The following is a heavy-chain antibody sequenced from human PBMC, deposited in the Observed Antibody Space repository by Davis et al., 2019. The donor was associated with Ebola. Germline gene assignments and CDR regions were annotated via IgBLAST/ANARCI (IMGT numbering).Heavy chain of an antibody. D-gene: IGHD6-13*01. Sequence: AASVKVSCKASGYTFTSYGISWVRQAPGQGLEWMGWISAYNGNTNYAQKLQGRVTMTRNTSISTAYMELSSLRSEDTAVYYCARGLSVIAQQLVLGNYYGMDVWGKGTTVTVSS. CDR2: ISAYNGNT. J-gene: IGHJ6*04. V-gene: IGHV1-18*04. CDR3: ARGLSVIAQQLVLGNYYGMDV. CDR1: GYTFTSYG.